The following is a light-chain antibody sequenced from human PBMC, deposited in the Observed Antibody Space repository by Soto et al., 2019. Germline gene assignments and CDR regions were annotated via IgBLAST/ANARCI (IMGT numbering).Light chain of an antibody. J-gene: IGKJ1*01. Sequence: ELPQTPGTLSLSPGERATLSCRASQSVGGSLAWYQQKPGQAPRLLIYDASNRAIGIPARFSGSGSGTDFTLTISRLEPEDFAVYYCQQYGSSGTFGQGTKVDIK. CDR3: QQYGSSGT. CDR1: QSVGGS. V-gene: IGKV3-20*01. CDR2: DAS.